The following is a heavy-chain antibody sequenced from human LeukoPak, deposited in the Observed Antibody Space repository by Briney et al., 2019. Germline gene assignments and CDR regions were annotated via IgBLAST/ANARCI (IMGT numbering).Heavy chain of an antibody. D-gene: IGHD4-17*01. CDR2: IWYDGSNK. V-gene: IGHV3-33*01. CDR3: ARDTVTRAFDI. J-gene: IGHJ3*02. CDR1: GFTFSSCG. Sequence: PGRSLRLSCAASGFTFSSCGMHWVRQAPGKGLEWVAVIWYDGSNKYYADSVKGRFTISRDNSKNTLYLQMNSLRAEDTAVYYCARDTVTRAFDIWGQGTMVTVSS.